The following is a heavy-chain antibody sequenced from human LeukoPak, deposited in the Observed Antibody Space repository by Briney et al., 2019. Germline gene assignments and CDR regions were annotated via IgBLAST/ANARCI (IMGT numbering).Heavy chain of an antibody. CDR3: ARDYYDSSGYYFFDP. Sequence: PSETLSLTCAVYGESFSGYYWSWIRQPPGKGLEWIGEINHSGSTNYSPSLKSRVTISVDTSKNQFSLKLSSVTAADTAVYYCARDYYDSSGYYFFDPWGQGTLVTVSS. CDR2: INHSGST. J-gene: IGHJ5*02. D-gene: IGHD3-22*01. CDR1: GESFSGYY. V-gene: IGHV4-34*01.